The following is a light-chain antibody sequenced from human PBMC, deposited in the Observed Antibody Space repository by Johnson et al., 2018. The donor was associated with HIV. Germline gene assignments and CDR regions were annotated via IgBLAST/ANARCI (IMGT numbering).Light chain of an antibody. CDR2: ENN. Sequence: QSVLTQPPSVSAAPGQKVTISCSGGSSNIGNNYVSWYQQFPGTAPKLLIYENNKRPSGIPDRFSGSKSGTSATLDITGLQTGDEADYYCGTWDSSLSAFNYVFGTGTKVTVL. V-gene: IGLV1-51*02. J-gene: IGLJ1*01. CDR3: GTWDSSLSAFNYV. CDR1: SSNIGNNY.